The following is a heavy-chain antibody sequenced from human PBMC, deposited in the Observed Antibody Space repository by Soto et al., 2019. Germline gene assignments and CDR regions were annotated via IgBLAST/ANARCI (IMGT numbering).Heavy chain of an antibody. J-gene: IGHJ5*02. CDR2: IYYSGST. V-gene: IGHV4-59*01. D-gene: IGHD2-2*01. CDR1: GGSISSYY. CDR3: ARDQGGSTWFDP. Sequence: QVQLQESGPGLVKPSETLSLTCTVSGGSISSYYWSWIRQPPGKGLEWIGYIYYSGSTNYNPSLKSRVTISADTSKNQFSLKLSSVTAADTAVYYCARDQGGSTWFDPWGQGTLVTVSS.